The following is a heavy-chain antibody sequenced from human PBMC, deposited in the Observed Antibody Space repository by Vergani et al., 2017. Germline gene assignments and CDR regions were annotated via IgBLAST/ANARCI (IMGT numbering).Heavy chain of an antibody. V-gene: IGHV4-39*01. Sequence: QLQLQESGPGLVKPSATLSLTFSVSGASIRSSNYYWGWIRQPPGKGLEWIANIYYSGSTYYNPSLKSRVTISVDTSKNQFSLKLSSVTAADTAVYFCARHSTVEWLVKLGWIDPWGQGILVTVSS. J-gene: IGHJ5*02. D-gene: IGHD6-19*01. CDR2: IYYSGST. CDR1: GASIRSSNYY. CDR3: ARHSTVEWLVKLGWIDP.